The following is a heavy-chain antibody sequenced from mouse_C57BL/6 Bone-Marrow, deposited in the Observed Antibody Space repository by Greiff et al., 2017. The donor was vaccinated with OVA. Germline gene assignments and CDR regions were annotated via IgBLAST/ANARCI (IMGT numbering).Heavy chain of an antibody. J-gene: IGHJ3*01. CDR2: IDPSDSYT. CDR1: GYTFTSYW. D-gene: IGHD1-1*01. V-gene: IGHV1-59*01. CDR3: ARGNYGSPAWFAY. Sequence: VQLQQPGAELVRPGTSEKLSCKASGYTFTSYWMHWVKQRPGQGLEWIGVIDPSDSYTNYNQKFKGKATLTVDTSSSTAYMQLSSLTSEDSAVYYCARGNYGSPAWFAYWGQGTLVTVSA.